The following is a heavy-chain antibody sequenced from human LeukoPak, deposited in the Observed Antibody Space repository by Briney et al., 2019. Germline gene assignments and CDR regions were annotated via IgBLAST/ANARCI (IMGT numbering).Heavy chain of an antibody. Sequence: GASVKVSYKASGYTFTRYYVHWVRQAPGQGLEWMGRINPNSGDTNYAQKFQGRVTMTRDTSISTAYMELSRLRSDDTAVYYCARDYCGGDCFPDYWGQGTLVTVSS. D-gene: IGHD2-21*02. CDR1: GYTFTRYY. CDR3: ARDYCGGDCFPDY. J-gene: IGHJ4*02. CDR2: INPNSGDT. V-gene: IGHV1-2*06.